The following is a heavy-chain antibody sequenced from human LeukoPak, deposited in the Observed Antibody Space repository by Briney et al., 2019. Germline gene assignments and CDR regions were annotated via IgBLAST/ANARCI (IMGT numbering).Heavy chain of an antibody. CDR3: ARSGYDFWSGYYYFDY. D-gene: IGHD3-3*01. J-gene: IGHJ4*02. CDR2: INAGNGNT. CDR1: GYTFTSYA. V-gene: IGHV1-3*01. Sequence: ASVNVSCKASGYTFTSYAMHWVRQAPGQRLEWMGWINAGNGNTKYSQKFQGRVTITRDTSASTAYMELSSLRSEDTAVYYCARSGYDFWSGYYYFDYWGQGTLVTVSS.